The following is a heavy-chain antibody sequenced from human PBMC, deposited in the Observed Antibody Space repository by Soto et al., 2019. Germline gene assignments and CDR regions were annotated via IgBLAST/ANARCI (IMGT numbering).Heavy chain of an antibody. CDR1: GFTFDDDA. J-gene: IGHJ4*02. CDR3: AKSTAAGFDY. CDR2: ISWKTGSI. Sequence: DVQLVESGGGLVQPGRSLRLSCVASGFTFDDDAMHWVRQAPGKGLEWVSGISWKTGSIGYADSVKGRFTISTDIARNSLYLQMNSLRTEDTALYYCAKSTAAGFDYWGQGTLVTVSS. V-gene: IGHV3-9*01. D-gene: IGHD6-13*01.